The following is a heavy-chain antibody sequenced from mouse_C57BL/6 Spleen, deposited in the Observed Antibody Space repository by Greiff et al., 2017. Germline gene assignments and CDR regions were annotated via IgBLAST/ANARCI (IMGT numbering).Heavy chain of an antibody. J-gene: IGHJ2*01. CDR2: IYPGSGST. CDR1: GYTFTSYW. CDR3: ARSYYGSSPYYFDY. Sequence: QVHVKQSGAELVKPGASVKMSCKASGYTFTSYWITWVKQRPGQGLEWIGDIYPGSGSTNYNEKFKSKATLTVDTSSSTAYMQLSSLTSEDSAVYYCARSYYGSSPYYFDYWGQGTTLTVSS. V-gene: IGHV1-55*01. D-gene: IGHD1-1*01.